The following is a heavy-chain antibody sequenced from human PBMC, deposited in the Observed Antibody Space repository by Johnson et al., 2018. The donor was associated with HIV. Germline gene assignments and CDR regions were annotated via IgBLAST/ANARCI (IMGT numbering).Heavy chain of an antibody. J-gene: IGHJ3*02. Sequence: QVQLVESGGGVVQPGRSLRLSCAASGFTFSSYAMHWVRQAPGKGLEWVAVISYDGSNKYYADPVTGRVTISRDHPKNTLYLQMNSRRAEDTAVYYCARDRLLATIPLRKMWGDAFDIWGQGTMVTVSS. CDR2: ISYDGSNK. CDR1: GFTFSSYA. V-gene: IGHV3-30*04. CDR3: ARDRLLATIPLRKMWGDAFDI. D-gene: IGHD5-12*01.